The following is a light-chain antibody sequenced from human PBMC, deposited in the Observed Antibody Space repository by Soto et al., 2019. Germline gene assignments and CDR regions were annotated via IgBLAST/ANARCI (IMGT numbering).Light chain of an antibody. CDR1: SGHSTYI. Sequence: QPVLTQSSSASASLGSSVKLTCTLSSGHSTYIIAWHQQQPGKAPRYLMKVEGSGSYYKGSGVPDRFSGSSSGADRYLTISNLQFEDEADYYCETWDTNTWVFGGGTKLTVL. CDR3: ETWDTNTWV. J-gene: IGLJ3*02. CDR2: VEGSGSY. V-gene: IGLV4-60*02.